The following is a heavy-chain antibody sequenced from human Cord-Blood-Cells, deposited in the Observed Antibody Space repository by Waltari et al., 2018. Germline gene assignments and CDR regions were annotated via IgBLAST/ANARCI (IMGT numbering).Heavy chain of an antibody. CDR2: IYYSGRT. Sequence: QLQLQESGPGLVQPSGTLSITCTVSGGSISSSSYYWGWIRQPPGKGLEWIGSIYYSGRTCYNPSLKRRVTISVDTSKNQFSLKLSAVTAADTAVYYCATASPLCSSTSCYYYYGMDVWGQGTTVTVSS. CDR1: GGSISSSSYY. V-gene: IGHV4-39*01. CDR3: ATASPLCSSTSCYYYYGMDV. D-gene: IGHD2-2*01. J-gene: IGHJ6*02.